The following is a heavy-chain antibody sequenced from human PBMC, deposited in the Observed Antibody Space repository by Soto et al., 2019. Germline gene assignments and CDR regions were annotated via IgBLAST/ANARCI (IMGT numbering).Heavy chain of an antibody. V-gene: IGHV3-7*01. CDR2: IKQDGSEK. D-gene: IGHD3-10*01. CDR3: ARGYYYGTGSFSPENYLDV. J-gene: IGHJ6*03. Sequence: EVQLVESGGGLVQPGGSLGLSLAALGLRFSSNGWPWAPRPPGRGLEWVAKIKQDGSEKYYVDSVKGRFTISRDNARNSLFLQINSLSAEDTAVYYCARGYYYGTGSFSPENYLDVWGKGTTVTVSS. CDR1: GLRFSSNG.